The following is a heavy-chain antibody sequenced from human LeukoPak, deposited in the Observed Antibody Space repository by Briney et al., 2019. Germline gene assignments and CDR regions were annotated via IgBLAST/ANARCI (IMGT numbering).Heavy chain of an antibody. CDR2: IYTTGTT. D-gene: IGHD3-10*01. V-gene: IGHV4-4*07. CDR3: ARTGPRGWFDP. CDR1: GGSISGYY. Sequence: SETLSLTCTVSGGSISGYYWSWIRQPAGKGLEWIGRIYTTGTTNYNPSLKSRVTISVDTSKNQFSLKLSSVTAADTAVYYCARTGPRGWFDPWGQGTLVTVSS. J-gene: IGHJ5*02.